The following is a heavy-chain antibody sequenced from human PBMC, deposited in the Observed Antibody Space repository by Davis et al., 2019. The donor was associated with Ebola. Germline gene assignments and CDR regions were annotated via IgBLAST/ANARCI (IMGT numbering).Heavy chain of an antibody. D-gene: IGHD3-3*01. V-gene: IGHV4-39*01. Sequence: NSYAMSWVRQPPGKGLEWIGSIYYSGSTYYNPSLKSRVTISVDTSKNQFSLKLSSVTAADTAVYYCARQLGFGVVIIGEGFDYWGQGTLVTVSS. CDR2: IYYSGST. CDR3: ARQLGFGVVIIGEGFDY. J-gene: IGHJ4*02. CDR1: NSYA.